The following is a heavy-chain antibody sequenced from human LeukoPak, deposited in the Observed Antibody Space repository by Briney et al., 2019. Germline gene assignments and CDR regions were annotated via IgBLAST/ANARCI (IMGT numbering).Heavy chain of an antibody. D-gene: IGHD4-17*01. CDR1: GFTFSSYG. J-gene: IGHJ4*02. Sequence: GGSLRLSCAASGFTFSSYGMHWVRQAPGKGLEWVAFIRYDGSNKYYADSVKGRFTISRDNSKNTLYLQMNSLRAEDTALYYCAKGLTVTTKLYFDYWGQGTLVTVSS. CDR3: AKGLTVTTKLYFDY. V-gene: IGHV3-30*02. CDR2: IRYDGSNK.